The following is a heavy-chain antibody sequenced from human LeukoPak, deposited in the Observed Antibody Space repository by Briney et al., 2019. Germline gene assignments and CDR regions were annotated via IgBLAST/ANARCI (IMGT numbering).Heavy chain of an antibody. J-gene: IGHJ6*03. CDR3: ARGRAYYDSSGYPPYYMDV. D-gene: IGHD3-22*01. Sequence: SETLSLTCTVSGGSISSSSYYWGWIREPPGKGLEWIGRIYYSGSTYYNPSLKSRVTISVDTSKSQSSLKLSSVTAADTAVYYCARGRAYYDSSGYPPYYMDVWGKGTTVTVSS. V-gene: IGHV4-39*07. CDR1: GGSISSSSYY. CDR2: IYYSGST.